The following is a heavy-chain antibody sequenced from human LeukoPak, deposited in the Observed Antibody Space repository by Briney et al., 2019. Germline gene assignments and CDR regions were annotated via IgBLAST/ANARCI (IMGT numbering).Heavy chain of an antibody. V-gene: IGHV1-69*06. D-gene: IGHD3-22*01. CDR2: IIPIFGTA. CDR1: GGTFSSYA. CDR3: ARGDDSSGYGIDY. Sequence: ASVKVSCKASGGTFSSYAISWVRQAPGQGLEWMGGIIPIFGTANYAQKLQGRVTITADKSTSTAYMELSSLRSEDTAVYYCARGDDSSGYGIDYWGQGTLVTVSS. J-gene: IGHJ4*02.